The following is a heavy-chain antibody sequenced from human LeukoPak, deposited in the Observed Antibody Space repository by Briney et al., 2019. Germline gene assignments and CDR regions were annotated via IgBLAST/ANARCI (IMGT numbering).Heavy chain of an antibody. V-gene: IGHV3-23*01. CDR1: GFTFSSYA. CDR3: ARHDTGDAFDF. D-gene: IGHD2-21*01. CDR2: ISGSGGST. J-gene: IGHJ4*02. Sequence: GGSLRLSCAASGFTFSSYAMSWVRQAPGKGLEWVSAISGSGGSTYYADSVKGRFTISRDNAKNSLSLQMNSLRAEDTGVYYCARHDTGDAFDFWGQGARVTVSS.